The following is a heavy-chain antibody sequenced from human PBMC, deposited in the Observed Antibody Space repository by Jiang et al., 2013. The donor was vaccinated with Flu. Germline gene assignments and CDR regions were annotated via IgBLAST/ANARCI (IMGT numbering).Heavy chain of an antibody. V-gene: IGHV6-1*01. D-gene: IGHD5-18*01. J-gene: IGHJ4*02. CDR3: ARAIYTYGPASFDF. CDR2: SKWYN. Sequence: SKWYNDYAVSVTSRITVNPDTSKNQFSLQLNSVTPEDTAVYYCARAIYTYGPASFDFWGQGTLVTVSS.